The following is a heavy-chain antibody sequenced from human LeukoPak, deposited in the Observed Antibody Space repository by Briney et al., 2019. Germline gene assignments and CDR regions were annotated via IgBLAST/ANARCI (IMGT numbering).Heavy chain of an antibody. CDR3: ARDRAARDYFDF. CDR1: GFSFSSYE. V-gene: IGHV3-48*03. CDR2: ITGSGSAI. D-gene: IGHD6-13*01. J-gene: IGHJ4*02. Sequence: GGSLRLSCAASGFSFSSYEMNWVRQAPGKGLEWVSYITGSGSAIYYADSVKGRFSISRDNAKNSLFLQMNNLRAEDTAVYYCARDRAARDYFDFWGQGTLVTVSS.